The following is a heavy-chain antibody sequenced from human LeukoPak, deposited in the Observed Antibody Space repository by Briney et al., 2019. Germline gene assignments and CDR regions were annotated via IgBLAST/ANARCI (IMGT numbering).Heavy chain of an antibody. V-gene: IGHV1-46*01. CDR3: ARDPSPLCSSTSCLGYYFDY. CDR1: GYTFTSYY. CDR2: INPSGGST. J-gene: IGHJ4*02. Sequence: ASVKVSCKASGYTFTSYYMHWVRQAPGQGLEWMGIINPSGGSTSYAQKFQGRVTMTRDTSTSTVYMELSSLRSEDTAVYYCARDPSPLCSSTSCLGYYFDYWGQGTLVTVSS. D-gene: IGHD2-2*01.